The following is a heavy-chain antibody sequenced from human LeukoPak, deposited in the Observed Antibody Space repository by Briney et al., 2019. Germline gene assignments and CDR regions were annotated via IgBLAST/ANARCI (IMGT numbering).Heavy chain of an antibody. Sequence: PSETLSLTCTVSGYSISSGYYWGWIRQPPGKGLEWIGNIYHRGSTYYNESLHSRVTISLDTSNNQFSLKLNSVTAADTAVYYCARLSVSLNAFDMWGQGTMVTVSS. J-gene: IGHJ3*02. CDR1: GYSISSGYY. CDR2: IYHRGST. CDR3: ARLSVSLNAFDM. V-gene: IGHV4-38-2*02.